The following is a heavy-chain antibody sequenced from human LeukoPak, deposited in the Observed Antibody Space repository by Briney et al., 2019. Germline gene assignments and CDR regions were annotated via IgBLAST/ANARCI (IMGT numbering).Heavy chain of an antibody. CDR3: ARYGGYSYGFFNYFDY. Sequence: PGGSLRLSCAASVFTFSSYSMNWVRQAPGKGLEWVSSVSSSSSYIYYADSVKGRFTISRDNAKNSLYLQMNSLRAEDTAVYYCARYGGYSYGFFNYFDYWVQGTLVTVSS. J-gene: IGHJ4*02. CDR2: VSSSSSYI. V-gene: IGHV3-21*01. D-gene: IGHD5-18*01. CDR1: VFTFSSYS.